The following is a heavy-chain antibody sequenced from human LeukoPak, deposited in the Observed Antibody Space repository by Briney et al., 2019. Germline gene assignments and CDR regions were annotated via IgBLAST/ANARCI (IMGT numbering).Heavy chain of an antibody. D-gene: IGHD1-26*01. Sequence: SETLSLTCTVSGGSISSSSYYWGWIRQPPGKGLEWIGSIYYSGSTYYNPSLKSRVTISVDTSKNQFSLKLSSVTAADTAVYYCARRGKWENFDYWGQGTLVTVSS. J-gene: IGHJ4*02. V-gene: IGHV4-39*01. CDR2: IYYSGST. CDR3: ARRGKWENFDY. CDR1: GGSISSSSYY.